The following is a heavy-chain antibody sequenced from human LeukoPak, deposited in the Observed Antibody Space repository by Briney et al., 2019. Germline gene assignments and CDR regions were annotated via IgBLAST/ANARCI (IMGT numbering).Heavy chain of an antibody. CDR3: AKPYCSSTSCYPVD. V-gene: IGHV3-30*02. CDR1: GFTFSSYG. J-gene: IGHJ4*02. CDR2: IRYDGSNK. Sequence: PGGSLRLSCAASGFTFSSYGMHWVRQAPGKGLEWVAFIRYDGSNKYYADPVKGRFTISRDNSKNTLYLQMNSLRAEDTAVYYCAKPYCSSTSCYPVDWGQGTLVTVSS. D-gene: IGHD2-2*01.